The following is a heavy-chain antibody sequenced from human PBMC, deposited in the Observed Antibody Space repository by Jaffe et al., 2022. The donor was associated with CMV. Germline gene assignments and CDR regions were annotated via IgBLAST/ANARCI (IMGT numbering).Heavy chain of an antibody. CDR1: GYSFTSNC. V-gene: IGHV1-46*01. J-gene: IGHJ4*02. D-gene: IGHD3-3*01. Sequence: QVQLVQSGAEVKKPGASVKVSCKASGYSFTSNCIHWVRQAPGQGPEWMAIINPSGGSTSYAQKFQGRVTVTWDTSTSTVYMDLSSLRSDDTAVYFCARDRFRFWSGYLDSWGQGTLVTVSS. CDR3: ARDRFRFWSGYLDS. CDR2: INPSGGST.